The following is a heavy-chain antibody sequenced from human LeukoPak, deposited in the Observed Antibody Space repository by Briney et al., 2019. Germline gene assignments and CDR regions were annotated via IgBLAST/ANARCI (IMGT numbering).Heavy chain of an antibody. CDR1: GFIFSNYD. D-gene: IGHD3-9*01. Sequence: PGGSLRLSCEASGFIFSNYDMHWVRQAPGKGLEWLALIWYDGQTKFYADSVKGRFTISRDNSKNTLYLQMNSLRAEDTAVYYCARGEGITIKGRRQFYFDYWGQGTLVTVSS. CDR3: ARGEGITIKGRRQFYFDY. V-gene: IGHV3-33*01. CDR2: IWYDGQTK. J-gene: IGHJ4*02.